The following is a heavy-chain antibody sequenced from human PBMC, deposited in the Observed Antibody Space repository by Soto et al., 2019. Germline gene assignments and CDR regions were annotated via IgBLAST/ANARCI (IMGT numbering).Heavy chain of an antibody. Sequence: EVQLLESGGGLVQPGGSLRLSCAASGFTFSSYAMSWVRQAPGKGLEWVSAISGSGGSTYYADSVKGRFTISRDNSKNTLYLQMNSLRAEDTAVYYCAKDIVVVPAAMILTYYYYYGMDVW. V-gene: IGHV3-23*01. J-gene: IGHJ6*01. CDR1: GFTFSSYA. D-gene: IGHD2-2*01. CDR3: AKDIVVVPAAMILTYYYYYGMDV. CDR2: ISGSGGST.